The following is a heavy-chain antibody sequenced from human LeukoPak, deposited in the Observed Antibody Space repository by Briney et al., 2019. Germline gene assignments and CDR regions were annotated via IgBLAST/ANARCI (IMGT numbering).Heavy chain of an antibody. J-gene: IGHJ4*02. CDR1: GLTFRSCE. CDR3: VADGYNQDPDY. CDR2: ISHSGSTL. V-gene: IGHV3-48*03. D-gene: IGHD5-24*01. Sequence: PGGSLRLSCAASGLTFRSCEMNWVRQAPGKGLEWVSYISHSGSTLYYADSVKGRFTISRDNAKNSLYLQMDSLRAEDTAVYYCVADGYNQDPDYWGQGTQVTVSS.